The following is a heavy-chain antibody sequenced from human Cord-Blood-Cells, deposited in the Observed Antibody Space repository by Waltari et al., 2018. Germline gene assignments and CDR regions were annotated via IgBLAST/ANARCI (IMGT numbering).Heavy chain of an antibody. Sequence: EVQLVESGGGVVHPGGSLRLSCAASGFTFSSYAMSWVRQAPGKGLEWVSAISGSGGSTYYADSVKGRFTIYRDNSKNALYLQMNSLRAEDTAVYYCAKDRRGGWYDYWGQGTLVTVSS. CDR3: AKDRRGGWYDY. D-gene: IGHD6-19*01. CDR2: ISGSGGST. V-gene: IGHV3-23*04. CDR1: GFTFSSYA. J-gene: IGHJ4*02.